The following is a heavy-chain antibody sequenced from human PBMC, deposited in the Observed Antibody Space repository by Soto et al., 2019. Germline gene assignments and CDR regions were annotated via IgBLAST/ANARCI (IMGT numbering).Heavy chain of an antibody. D-gene: IGHD5-18*01. J-gene: IGHJ5*02. CDR3: ARDIVDTAMVTSNWFDP. CDR2: IIPILGIA. V-gene: IGHV1-69*04. CDR1: GGTFSSYT. Sequence: SVKVCCKASGGTFSSYTISWVRQAPGQGLEWMGRIIPILGIANYAQKFQGRVTITADKSTSTAYMELSSLRSEDTAVYYCARDIVDTAMVTSNWFDPWGQGTLVTVSS.